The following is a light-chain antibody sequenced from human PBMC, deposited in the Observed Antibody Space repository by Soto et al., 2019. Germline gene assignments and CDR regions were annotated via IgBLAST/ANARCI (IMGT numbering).Light chain of an antibody. Sequence: DIKLTQSPSFLSASVGDRVTITCRASQGISSYLGWYQQKPGKAPKLLIYAASTLQSGVSSRFSGSGSGTEFTLTISSLHAEDFASYYCQQLNSYPITFGQGTRLEIK. CDR1: QGISSY. V-gene: IGKV1-9*01. CDR3: QQLNSYPIT. J-gene: IGKJ5*01. CDR2: AAS.